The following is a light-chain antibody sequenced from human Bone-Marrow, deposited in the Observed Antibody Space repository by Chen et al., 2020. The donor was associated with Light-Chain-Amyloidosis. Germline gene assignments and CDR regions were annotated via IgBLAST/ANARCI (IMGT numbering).Light chain of an antibody. CDR3: SENTVTNTLV. J-gene: IGLJ1*01. CDR2: EVT. Sequence: QSALTQTASVSGSPGQSITISSTGTSMYVGGVNHVSWYQQHPDKAPKLMIYEVTNRPSWVPDRFSGAKSDNTASLTIYGLQTEDEAYYFCSENTVTNTLVFGSGTRVTVL. CDR1: SMYVGGVNH. V-gene: IGLV2-14*01.